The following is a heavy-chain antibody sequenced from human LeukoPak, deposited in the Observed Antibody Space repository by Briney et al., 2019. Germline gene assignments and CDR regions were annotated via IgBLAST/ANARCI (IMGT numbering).Heavy chain of an antibody. V-gene: IGHV5-51*01. Sequence: GAPLQISSKASGSIFTSYWIGWVRQLPAKGLEWRGMSYPGDSGTRYSPSFQGQVTISADTSISTSSLQWSCLEASDTSMYFCARHYSGWYYFDYWGEGTLVTVSS. CDR1: GSIFTSYW. D-gene: IGHD6-19*01. CDR2: SYPGDSGT. CDR3: ARHYSGWYYFDY. J-gene: IGHJ4*02.